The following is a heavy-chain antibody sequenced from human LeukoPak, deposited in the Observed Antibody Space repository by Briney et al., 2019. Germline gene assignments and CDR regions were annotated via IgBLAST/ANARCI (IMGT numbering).Heavy chain of an antibody. CDR3: ARGSGAVYYYYGMDV. D-gene: IGHD1-26*01. V-gene: IGHV4-38-2*01. CDR2: IYHSGGT. CDR1: GYSISSGYY. J-gene: IGHJ6*04. Sequence: SETLSLTCAVSGYSISSGYYWGWIRQPPGKGLEWIGTIYHSGGTYYNPSLKSRLTISLDTSKNQFSLKLSSVTAADTAVYYCARGSGAVYYYYGMDVWGKGTTVTVSS.